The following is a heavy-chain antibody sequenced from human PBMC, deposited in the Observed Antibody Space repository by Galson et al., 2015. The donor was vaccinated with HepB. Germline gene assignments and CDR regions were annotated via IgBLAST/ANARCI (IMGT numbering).Heavy chain of an antibody. CDR2: IYYSGST. D-gene: IGHD2-2*01. CDR3: ARHIGYCSSTSCRLYWYFDL. Sequence: SETLSLTCTVSGGSISSYYWSWIRQPPGKGLEWIGYIYYSGSTNYNPSLKSRVTISVDTSKNQFSLKLSSATAADTAVYYCARHIGYCSSTSCRLYWYFDLWGRGTLVTVSS. J-gene: IGHJ2*01. V-gene: IGHV4-59*08. CDR1: GGSISSYY.